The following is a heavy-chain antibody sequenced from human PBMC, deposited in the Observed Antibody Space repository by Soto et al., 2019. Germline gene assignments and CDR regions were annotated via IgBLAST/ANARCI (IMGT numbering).Heavy chain of an antibody. V-gene: IGHV4-59*01. CDR2: IYYSGTT. CDR3: ASDENAATHYGMAV. D-gene: IGHD1-1*01. J-gene: IGHJ6*02. Sequence: QVQLQESGPGLVKPSETLSLTCTVSGGSINSYSWHWVRQPPGKGLEWIGYIYYSGTTNYNPSLKSRLTXXVXTXXNQFSLKLSSVTAADTAVYYCASDENAATHYGMAVWGQGTTVTVSS. CDR1: GGSINSYS.